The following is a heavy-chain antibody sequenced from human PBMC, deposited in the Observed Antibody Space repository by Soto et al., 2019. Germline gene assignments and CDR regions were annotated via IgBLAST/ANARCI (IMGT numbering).Heavy chain of an antibody. CDR3: ARGFYDFWSGYYAPDWYFDL. CDR1: GFTFNTYA. V-gene: IGHV3-13*04. CDR2: IGTAGDT. J-gene: IGHJ2*01. Sequence: GGSLRLSCSASGFTFNTYAMHWVRQAPGKGLEYVSAIGTAGDTYYPGSVKGRFTISRENAKNSLYLQMNSLRAGDTAVYYCARGFYDFWSGYYAPDWYFDLWGRGTLVTVSS. D-gene: IGHD3-3*01.